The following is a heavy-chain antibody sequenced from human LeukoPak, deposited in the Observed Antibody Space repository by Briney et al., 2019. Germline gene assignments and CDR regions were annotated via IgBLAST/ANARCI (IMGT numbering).Heavy chain of an antibody. J-gene: IGHJ6*02. CDR2: ISSSGSTI. D-gene: IGHD1-26*01. Sequence: GGSLRLSCAASGFTFSDYYMSWIRQAPGKGLEWVSYISSSGSTIYYADSVKGRFTISRDNAKNSLYLQMNSLRAEDTAVYYCARAVGATLLYYYYGMDVWGQGTTVTVSS. CDR1: GFTFSDYY. V-gene: IGHV3-11*04. CDR3: ARAVGATLLYYYYGMDV.